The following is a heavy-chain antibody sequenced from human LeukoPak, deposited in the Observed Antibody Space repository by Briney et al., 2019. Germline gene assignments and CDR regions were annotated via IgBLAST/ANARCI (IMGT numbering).Heavy chain of an antibody. D-gene: IGHD3-10*01. CDR1: GYTFTGYY. V-gene: IGHV1-2*02. J-gene: IGHJ6*03. CDR2: INPNSGVT. Sequence: ASVRVSCKASGYTFTGYYLHWVRQAPGQGLEWMGWINPNSGVTNSAQKFQDRVTMTRDTSISTAYMELTWLRSDDTAIYYCARGGTMVRGVMGRXXXXXXYM. CDR3: ARGGTMVRGVMGRXXXXXXYM.